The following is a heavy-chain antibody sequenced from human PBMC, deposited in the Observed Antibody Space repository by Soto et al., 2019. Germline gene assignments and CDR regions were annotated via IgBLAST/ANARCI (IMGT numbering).Heavy chain of an antibody. CDR3: ATEGDGSGSYYYGMDV. D-gene: IGHD3-22*01. CDR1: GGTFSSYA. J-gene: IGHJ6*02. CDR2: IIPIFGTA. Sequence: QVQLVQSGAEVKRPGSSVKVSCKASGGTFSSYAITWVRQAPGQGLEWMGGIIPIFGTANYAQKFQGRVTITADESTSTAYMELSSLRSEDTAVYYCATEGDGSGSYYYGMDVWGQGTTVTVSS. V-gene: IGHV1-69*12.